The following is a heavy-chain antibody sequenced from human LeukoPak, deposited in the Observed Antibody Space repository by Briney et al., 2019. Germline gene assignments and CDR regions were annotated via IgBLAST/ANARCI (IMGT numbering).Heavy chain of an antibody. V-gene: IGHV3-74*01. CDR1: GFTFSSYW. Sequence: GGSLRLSCAASGFTFSSYWMHWVRQAPGKGLVWVSRINSDGSSTSYADSVKGRFTISRDNAKNTLYLQMNSLRAEDTAVYYCATLHIGSGSYLYYFDYWGQGTLVTVSS. CDR3: ATLHIGSGSYLYYFDY. CDR2: INSDGSST. D-gene: IGHD3-10*01. J-gene: IGHJ4*02.